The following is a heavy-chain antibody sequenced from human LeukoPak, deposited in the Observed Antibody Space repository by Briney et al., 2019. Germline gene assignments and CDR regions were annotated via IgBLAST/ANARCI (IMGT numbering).Heavy chain of an antibody. CDR3: ARSLEYSYGQFDY. CDR1: GGSISSSSYY. Sequence: SETLSLTCAVSGGSISSSSYYWGWIRQPPGKGLEWIGSIYYGGSTYYNPSLKSRVTISVDTSKNQFSLKLSSVTAADTAVYYCARSLEYSYGQFDYWGQGTLVTVSS. V-gene: IGHV4-39*01. D-gene: IGHD5-18*01. J-gene: IGHJ4*02. CDR2: IYYGGST.